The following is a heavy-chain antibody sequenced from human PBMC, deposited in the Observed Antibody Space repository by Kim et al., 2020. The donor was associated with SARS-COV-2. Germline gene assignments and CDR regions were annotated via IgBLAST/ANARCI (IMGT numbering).Heavy chain of an antibody. D-gene: IGHD3-3*01. V-gene: IGHV3-9*01. CDR1: GFTFDDYA. J-gene: IGHJ5*02. CDR2: ISWNSGSI. CDR3: AKGTYYDFWSGSARGLDP. Sequence: GGSLRLSCAASGFTFDDYAMHWVRQAPGKGLEWVSGISWNSGSIGYADSVKGRFTISRDNAKNSLYLQMNSLRAEDTALHYCAKGTYYDFWSGSARGLDPWGQGTLVTVSS.